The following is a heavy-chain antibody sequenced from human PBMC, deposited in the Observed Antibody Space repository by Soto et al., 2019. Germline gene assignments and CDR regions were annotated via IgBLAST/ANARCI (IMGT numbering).Heavy chain of an antibody. CDR1: GFTFSSYG. D-gene: IGHD6-19*01. J-gene: IGHJ4*02. Sequence: GGTLRLSCAASGFTFSSYGMHWVRQAPGKGLEWVAVIWYDGSNKYYADSVKGRFTISRDNSKNTLYLQMNSLRAEDTAVYYCARDRAPSSGWPECHDYWGQGTLVTVSS. CDR2: IWYDGSNK. CDR3: ARDRAPSSGWPECHDY. V-gene: IGHV3-33*01.